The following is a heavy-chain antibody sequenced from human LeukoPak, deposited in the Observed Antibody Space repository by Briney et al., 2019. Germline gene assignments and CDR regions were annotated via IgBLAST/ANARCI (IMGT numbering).Heavy chain of an antibody. CDR3: ARGRLTQSYSSSWYGNYYYYGMDV. J-gene: IGHJ6*02. V-gene: IGHV1-8*01. CDR1: GYTFTSYD. D-gene: IGHD6-13*01. Sequence: ASVKVSCKASGYTFTSYDINWVRQATGQGLEWMGWMNPNSGNTGYAQKFQGRVTMTRNTSISTAYMELSSLRSEDTAVYYCARGRLTQSYSSSWYGNYYYYGMDVWGQGTTVTVSS. CDR2: MNPNSGNT.